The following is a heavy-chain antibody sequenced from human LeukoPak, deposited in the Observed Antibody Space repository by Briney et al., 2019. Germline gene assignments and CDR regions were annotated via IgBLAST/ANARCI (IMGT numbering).Heavy chain of an antibody. D-gene: IGHD3-3*01. J-gene: IGHJ6*03. CDR3: ARDRLRFLEWLPYYYYMDV. CDR2: INPNSGGT. Sequence: ASVKVSCKASGYTFTGYYMHWVRQAPEQGLEWMGWINPNSGGTNYAQKFQGRVTMTRDTSISTAYMELSRLRSDDTAVYYCARDRLRFLEWLPYYYYMDVWGKGTTVTVSS. CDR1: GYTFTGYY. V-gene: IGHV1-2*02.